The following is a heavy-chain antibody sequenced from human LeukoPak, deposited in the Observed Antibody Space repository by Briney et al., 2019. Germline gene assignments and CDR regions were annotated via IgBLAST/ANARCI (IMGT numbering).Heavy chain of an antibody. V-gene: IGHV4-4*02. Sequence: SETLSLTCAVSGGSISSSSWWSWVRQPPGKGLEWIGEVYHSGSPNYNPSFRGRVTILVDKSKNQFSLKLSSVTAADTAVYYCAKHQRGDAFDIWGQGTMVTVSS. CDR1: GGSISSSSW. J-gene: IGHJ3*02. CDR2: VYHSGSP. CDR3: AKHQRGDAFDI. D-gene: IGHD6-25*01.